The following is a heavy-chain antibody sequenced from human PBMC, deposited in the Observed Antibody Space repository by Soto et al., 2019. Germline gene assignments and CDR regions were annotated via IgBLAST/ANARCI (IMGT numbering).Heavy chain of an antibody. V-gene: IGHV4-30-4*02. D-gene: IGHD4-17*01. Sequence: SETLSLTCSVSGGTINSGDYFWSWIRQPPGKGLEWIGSIFYTGSTYYSPSLKSRASMSMDTSKNLFSLRAEDTAVYYCARAGGTTVTGLWHFDSWGQGTLVTVSS. CDR1: GGTINSGDYF. CDR3: ARAGGTTVTGLWHFDS. J-gene: IGHJ4*02. CDR2: IFYTGST.